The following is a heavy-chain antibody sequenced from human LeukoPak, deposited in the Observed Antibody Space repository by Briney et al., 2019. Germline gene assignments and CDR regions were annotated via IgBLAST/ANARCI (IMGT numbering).Heavy chain of an antibody. D-gene: IGHD3-22*01. CDR3: AKDRVYYDSSGYSRGNYYGMDV. V-gene: IGHV3-23*01. CDR1: GFTFSGHN. Sequence: GGSLRLSCAASGFTFSGHNMNWVRQAPGKGLEWVSAISGSGGGTYYADSVKGRFTISRDNSKNTLYLQMNSLRAEDTAVYYCAKDRVYYDSSGYSRGNYYGMDVWGQGTTVTVSS. J-gene: IGHJ6*02. CDR2: ISGSGGGT.